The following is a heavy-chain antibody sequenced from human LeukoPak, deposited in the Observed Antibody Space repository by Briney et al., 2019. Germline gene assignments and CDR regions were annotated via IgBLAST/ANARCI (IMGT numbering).Heavy chain of an antibody. D-gene: IGHD3-10*01. V-gene: IGHV1-18*01. Sequence: ASVKVSCKASGGTFSSYAISWVRQAPGQGLEWMGWISAYNGNTNYAQKLQGRVTMTTDTSTSTAYMELRSLRSDDTAVYYCARERTYYYGSGSSNDAFDIWGQGTMVTVSS. CDR2: ISAYNGNT. CDR1: GGTFSSYA. J-gene: IGHJ3*02. CDR3: ARERTYYYGSGSSNDAFDI.